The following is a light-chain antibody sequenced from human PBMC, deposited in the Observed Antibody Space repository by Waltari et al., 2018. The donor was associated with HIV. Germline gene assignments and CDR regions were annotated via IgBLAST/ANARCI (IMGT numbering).Light chain of an antibody. CDR2: YDN. CDR3: QVWQKPGRYV. V-gene: IGLV3-21*01. CDR1: NLGTLS. J-gene: IGLJ1*01. Sequence: LTQPGSVSLAPGQTASITCEGNNLGTLSVHWYRQTPGQAPILIIYYDNDRPTGISERFSGSKSGDTATLSINRVEAGDEGEYFGQVWQKPGRYVFGSGTKVTVL.